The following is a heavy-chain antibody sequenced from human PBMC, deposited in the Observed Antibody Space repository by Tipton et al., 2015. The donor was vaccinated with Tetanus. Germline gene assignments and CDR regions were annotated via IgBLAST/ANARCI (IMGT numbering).Heavy chain of an antibody. CDR3: ARLTGHSMDVVDYYYFGMDV. J-gene: IGHJ6*02. V-gene: IGHV4-61*08. CDR2: ISSSGST. CDR1: GGSLRSGDHY. Sequence: TLSLTCSVSGGSLRSGDHYWSWIRQPPGKGLEWLACISSSGSTNSNYSLKSRITMSRDTSKNQFSLKLASVTAADTAVYYCARLTGHSMDVVDYYYFGMDVWGQGTKVTVSS. D-gene: IGHD2-21*01.